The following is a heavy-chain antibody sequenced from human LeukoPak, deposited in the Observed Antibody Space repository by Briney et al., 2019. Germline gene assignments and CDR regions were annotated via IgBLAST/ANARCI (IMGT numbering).Heavy chain of an antibody. V-gene: IGHV4-59*08. CDR2: IYYSGST. J-gene: IGHJ4*02. Sequence: PSETLSLTCTVSGGSISSYYWSWIRQPPGKGLEWIGYIYYSGSTNYNPSLKSRVTISVDTSKNQFSLKLSSVTAADTAVYYCARHGNTVTTFKVLTGWTFDYWGQGTLVTVSS. CDR1: GGSISSYY. CDR3: ARHGNTVTTFKVLTGWTFDY. D-gene: IGHD4-17*01.